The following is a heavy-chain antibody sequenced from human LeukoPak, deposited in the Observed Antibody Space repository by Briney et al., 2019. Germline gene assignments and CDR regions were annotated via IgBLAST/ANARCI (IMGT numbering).Heavy chain of an antibody. CDR1: GYSFTSYW. V-gene: IGHV5-51*01. D-gene: IGHD7-27*01. Sequence: GESLKISCKGSGYSFTSYWIGWVRQMPGKGLEWMGIIYPGDFDTRYSPSFQGQVPISPDKSISTAYLQWSSLKASDTAMYYCARHQAGDDRNSLDYWGQGTLVTVSS. CDR2: IYPGDFDT. J-gene: IGHJ4*02. CDR3: ARHQAGDDRNSLDY.